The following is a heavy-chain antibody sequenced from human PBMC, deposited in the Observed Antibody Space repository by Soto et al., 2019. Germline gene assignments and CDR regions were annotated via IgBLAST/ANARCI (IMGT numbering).Heavy chain of an antibody. V-gene: IGHV3-33*01. Sequence: QVQLVESGGGVVQPGRSLRLSCAASGFTFSSYGMHWVRQAPGKGLEWVAVIWYDGSNKYYADSVKGRFTISRDNSKNTVYLQMNSLRAEDTAVYYCARDSSSWTRYYYYGMDVWGQGTTVTVSS. CDR3: ARDSSSWTRYYYYGMDV. CDR2: IWYDGSNK. D-gene: IGHD6-13*01. CDR1: GFTFSSYG. J-gene: IGHJ6*02.